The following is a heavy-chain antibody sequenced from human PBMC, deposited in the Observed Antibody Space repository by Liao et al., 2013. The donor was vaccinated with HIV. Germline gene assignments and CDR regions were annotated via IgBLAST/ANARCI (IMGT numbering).Heavy chain of an antibody. V-gene: IGHV4-4*07. D-gene: IGHD1-14*01. Sequence: QVQLRESGPGLVKPSETLSLTCTVSGLSISPHYWSWIRQPAGKGLEWIGRISFSGSTIYIPSLESRVTMSVDTSKNQFSLRLSSVTAADTAVYYCARILRPEVAVALDYWGQGSLVSVSS. J-gene: IGHJ4*02. CDR1: GLSISPHY. CDR3: ARILRPEVAVALDY. CDR2: ISFSGST.